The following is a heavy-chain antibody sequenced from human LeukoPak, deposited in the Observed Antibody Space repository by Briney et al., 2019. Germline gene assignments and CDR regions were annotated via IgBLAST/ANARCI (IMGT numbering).Heavy chain of an antibody. D-gene: IGHD6-13*01. CDR2: IIPIFGTA. J-gene: IGHJ3*02. CDR3: ARRDSSWYIAFDI. V-gene: IGHV1-69*13. Sequence: ASVKVSCTASGGTFSSYAISWVRQAPGQGLEWMGGIIPIFGTANYAQKFQGRVTITADESTSTAYMELSSLRSEDTAVYYCARRDSSWYIAFDIWGQGTMVTVSS. CDR1: GGTFSSYA.